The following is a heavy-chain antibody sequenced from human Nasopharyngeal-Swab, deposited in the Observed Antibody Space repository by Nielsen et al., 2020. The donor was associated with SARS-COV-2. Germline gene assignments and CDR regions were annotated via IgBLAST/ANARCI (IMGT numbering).Heavy chain of an antibody. V-gene: IGHV4-34*01. CDR3: ARGYSRRHTYYYYYYGMDV. CDR1: GGSFSGHY. J-gene: IGHJ6*02. Sequence: SETLSLTCAVYGGSFSGHYWSWIRQPPGKGLEWIGEINHSGSTNYNPSLKSRVTISVDTSKNQFSLKLSSVTAADTAVYYCARGYSRRHTYYYYYYGMDVWGQGTTVTVSS. CDR2: INHSGST. D-gene: IGHD6-13*01.